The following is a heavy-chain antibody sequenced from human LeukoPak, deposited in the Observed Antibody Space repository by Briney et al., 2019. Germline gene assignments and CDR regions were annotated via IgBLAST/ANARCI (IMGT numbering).Heavy chain of an antibody. CDR2: ISAYNGNT. CDR1: GYTFTSYG. J-gene: IGHJ4*02. Sequence: ASVKVSCKSSGYTFTSYGIIWVRQAPGQGLEWMGWISAYNGNTNYAQKLQGRVTMTTDTSTSTAYMELRSLRSDDTAVYYCARRQRGVVWDYFDYWGQGTLVTVSS. D-gene: IGHD3-10*01. CDR3: ARRQRGVVWDYFDY. V-gene: IGHV1-18*01.